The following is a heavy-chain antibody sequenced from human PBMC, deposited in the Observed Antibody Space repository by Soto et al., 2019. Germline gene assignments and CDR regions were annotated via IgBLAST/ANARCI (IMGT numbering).Heavy chain of an antibody. CDR2: INPTGSP. CDR1: GGSLTGYY. CDR3: ARSREQWLVDAFDI. Sequence: LSLTCVVYGGSLTGYYWSWIRQPPGRGLEWIGEINPTGSPKYNPSLMSRVTISVDTSKNQFSMKLSSVTAADTAVFYCARSREQWLVDAFDIWGQGTMVTVSS. J-gene: IGHJ3*02. V-gene: IGHV4-34*01. D-gene: IGHD6-19*01.